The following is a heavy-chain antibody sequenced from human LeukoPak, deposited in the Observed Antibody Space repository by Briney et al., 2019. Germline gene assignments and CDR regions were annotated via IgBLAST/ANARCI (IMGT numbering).Heavy chain of an antibody. CDR2: IYYSGST. CDR1: GGSISSYY. J-gene: IGHJ6*02. Sequence: KPSETLSLTCTVSGGSISSYYWSWIRQPPGKGLEWIGYIYYSGSTNYNPSLKSRVTISVDTSKNQFSLKLSSVTAADTAVYYCARAASSGRDYYYGMDVWGQGTTVTVSS. D-gene: IGHD3-22*01. V-gene: IGHV4-59*01. CDR3: ARAASSGRDYYYGMDV.